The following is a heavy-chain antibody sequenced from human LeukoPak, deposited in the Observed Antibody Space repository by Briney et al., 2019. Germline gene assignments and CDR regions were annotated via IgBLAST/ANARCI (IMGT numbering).Heavy chain of an antibody. CDR2: IYYSGST. CDR3: ARDLARAASIAVAGTNGY. CDR1: GGSISSSSYY. Sequence: TSETLSLTCTVSGGSISSSSYYWGWIRQPPGKGLEWIGSIYYSGSTYYNPSLKSRVTISVDTSKNQFSLKLSSVTAADTAVYYCARDLARAASIAVAGTNGYWGQGTLVTVSS. J-gene: IGHJ4*02. V-gene: IGHV4-39*02. D-gene: IGHD6-19*01.